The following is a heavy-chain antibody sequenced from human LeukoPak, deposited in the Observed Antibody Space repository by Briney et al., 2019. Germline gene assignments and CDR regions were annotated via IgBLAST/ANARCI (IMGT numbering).Heavy chain of an antibody. V-gene: IGHV4-59*01. CDR2: IYYSGST. CDR3: ARGEMATTGD. D-gene: IGHD5-24*01. Sequence: PSETLSLTCTVSGGYINNYYWSWIRQPPGKGLEWIGYIYYSGSTNYSPSFKSRVTISLDMSKTQFSLKLNSVTAADTAVYYCARGEMATTGDWGQGTLVTVSS. CDR1: GGYINNYY. J-gene: IGHJ4*02.